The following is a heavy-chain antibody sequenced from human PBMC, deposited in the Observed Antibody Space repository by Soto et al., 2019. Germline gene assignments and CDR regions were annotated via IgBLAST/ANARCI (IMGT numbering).Heavy chain of an antibody. J-gene: IGHJ5*02. Sequence: PSETLSLTCTVSGGSISSYYWSWIRQPPGKGLEWIGYIYYSGSTNYNPSLKSRVTISVDTSKNQFSLKLSSVTAADTAVYYCARVTPPPATVTTPAWFDPWGQGTLVTVS. D-gene: IGHD4-17*01. CDR1: GGSISSYY. CDR3: ARVTPPPATVTTPAWFDP. V-gene: IGHV4-59*01. CDR2: IYYSGST.